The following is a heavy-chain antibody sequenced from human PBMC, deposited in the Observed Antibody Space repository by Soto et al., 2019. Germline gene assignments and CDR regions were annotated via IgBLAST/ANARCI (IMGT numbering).Heavy chain of an antibody. Sequence: GGSLRLSCAACGFTFSSYAMSWVRQAPGKGLEWVSAISGSGGSTYYADSVKGRFTISRDNSKNTLYLQMNSLRAEDTAVYYCAKDAVVVPAAMGQIDFWGQGTLGTVSS. D-gene: IGHD2-2*01. CDR3: AKDAVVVPAAMGQIDF. V-gene: IGHV3-23*01. CDR1: GFTFSSYA. CDR2: ISGSGGST. J-gene: IGHJ4*02.